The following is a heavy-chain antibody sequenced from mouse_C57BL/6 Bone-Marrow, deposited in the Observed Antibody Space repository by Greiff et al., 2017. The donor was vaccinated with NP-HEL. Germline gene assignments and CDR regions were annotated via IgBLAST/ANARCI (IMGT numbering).Heavy chain of an antibody. CDR2: IDPSDSYT. V-gene: IGHV1-69*01. CDR3: ARRIYYDYDWFAY. D-gene: IGHD2-4*01. Sequence: VQLQQPGAELVMPGASVKLSCKASGYTFTSYWMHWVKQRPGQGLEWIGEIDPSDSYTNYNQKFKGKSTLTVDESSSTAYMQLSSLTSEDSAVYYCARRIYYDYDWFAYWGQGTLVTVSA. CDR1: GYTFTSYW. J-gene: IGHJ3*01.